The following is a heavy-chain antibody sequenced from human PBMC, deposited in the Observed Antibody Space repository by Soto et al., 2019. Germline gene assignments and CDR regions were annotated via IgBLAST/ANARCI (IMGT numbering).Heavy chain of an antibody. CDR2: LSWSSGSL. CDR3: AKGLVKRERFTMIVVVTPLDY. V-gene: IGHV3-9*01. CDR1: GFTFDDYA. Sequence: EVQLVESGGGLVQVGRSLRLSCVASGFTFDDYAMHWVRQAPGKGLEWVSGLSWSSGSLGYADSVSGRFTISRDNAKNSLYLQMNSLRPEDTAMYYCAKGLVKRERFTMIVVVTPLDYWGQGILVTVSS. J-gene: IGHJ4*02. D-gene: IGHD3-22*01.